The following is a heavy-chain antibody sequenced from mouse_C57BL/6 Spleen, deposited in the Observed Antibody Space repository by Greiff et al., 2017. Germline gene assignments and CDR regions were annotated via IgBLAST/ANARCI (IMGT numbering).Heavy chain of an antibody. CDR1: GFTFSDYG. D-gene: IGHD2-1*01. J-gene: IGHJ1*03. CDR3: ARFLLYFDV. Sequence: EVQGVESGGGLVKPGGSLKLSCAASGFTFSDYGMHWVRQAPGKGLEWVAYISSGSSTIYYADTVKGRFTISRDNAKNTLFLQMTSLRSEDTAMYYCARFLLYFDVWGTGTTVTVSS. CDR2: ISSGSSTI. V-gene: IGHV5-17*01.